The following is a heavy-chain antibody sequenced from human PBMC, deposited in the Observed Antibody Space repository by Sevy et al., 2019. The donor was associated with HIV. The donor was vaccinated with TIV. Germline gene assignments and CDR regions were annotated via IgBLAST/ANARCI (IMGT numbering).Heavy chain of an antibody. CDR3: AKDRWELLQGAFDI. Sequence: GGSLRLSCAASGFTFSSYAMSWVRQAPGAGLEWVSAMSSSGGSTYYADSVKGRFTISRDNSKNTLYLQMNSLRVEDTAVYSCAKDRWELLQGAFDIWGQGTMVTVS. J-gene: IGHJ3*02. CDR2: MSSSGGST. V-gene: IGHV3-23*01. D-gene: IGHD1-26*01. CDR1: GFTFSSYA.